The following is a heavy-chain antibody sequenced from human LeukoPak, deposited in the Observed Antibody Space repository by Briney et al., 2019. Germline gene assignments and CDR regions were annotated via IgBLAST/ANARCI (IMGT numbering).Heavy chain of an antibody. V-gene: IGHV3-23*01. D-gene: IGHD6-19*01. J-gene: IGHJ4*02. CDR1: GFTFSSYS. Sequence: PGGSLRLSCAASGFTFSSYSMNWVRQAPGKGLEWVAIITATGDTAYYADSVKGRFTISRDNSRNTVYMQMDSLRAEDTAIYYCAGDRNSVWYSPLDYWGQGTQVTVSP. CDR2: ITATGDTA. CDR3: AGDRNSVWYSPLDY.